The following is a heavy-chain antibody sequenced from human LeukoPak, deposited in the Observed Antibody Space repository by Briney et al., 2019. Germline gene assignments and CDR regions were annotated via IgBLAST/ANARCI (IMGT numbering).Heavy chain of an antibody. CDR2: IWFDGSND. CDR3: ARDPSGSGWSLNN. J-gene: IGHJ4*02. D-gene: IGHD6-19*01. CDR1: GFTFSRYT. V-gene: IGHV3-33*08. Sequence: GGSLRLSCAASGFTFSRYTIHWVRQAPGKGLEWVAFIWFDGSNDHYADSVKGRFTISRDNSKNTVCLQMNSLRVEDTAVYYCARDPSGSGWSLNNWGQGTLVTVSS.